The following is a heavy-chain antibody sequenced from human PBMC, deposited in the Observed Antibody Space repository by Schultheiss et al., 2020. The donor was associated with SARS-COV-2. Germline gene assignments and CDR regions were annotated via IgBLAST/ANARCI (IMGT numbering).Heavy chain of an antibody. CDR1: GFTFSSYG. V-gene: IGHV3-30*03. J-gene: IGHJ4*02. CDR2: ISYDGSNK. CDR3: ARGGMDIVVVPAALDY. D-gene: IGHD2-2*03. Sequence: GGSLRLSCAASGFTFSSYGMHWVRQAPGKGLEWVAVISYDGSNKYYADSVKGRFTISRDNSKNSLYLQMNSLRAEDTAVYYCARGGMDIVVVPAALDYWGQGTLVTVSS.